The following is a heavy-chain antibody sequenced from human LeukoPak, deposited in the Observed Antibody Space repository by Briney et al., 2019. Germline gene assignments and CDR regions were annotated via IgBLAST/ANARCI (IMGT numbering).Heavy chain of an antibody. V-gene: IGHV3-21*01. Sequence: GGSLRLSCAASGFTFSSYSMNWVRQAPGKGLEWVSSISSSSSHIYYADSVKGRFTISRDNAKNSLYLQMNSLRAEDTAVYYCATEYDFWSGYYGWGQGTLVTVSS. J-gene: IGHJ4*02. CDR3: ATEYDFWSGYYG. CDR2: ISSSSSHI. CDR1: GFTFSSYS. D-gene: IGHD3-3*01.